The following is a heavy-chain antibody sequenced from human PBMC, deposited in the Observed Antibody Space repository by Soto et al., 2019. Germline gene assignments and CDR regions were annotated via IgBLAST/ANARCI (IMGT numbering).Heavy chain of an antibody. CDR3: ARARHYYGSGSYFTVGNWFDP. V-gene: IGHV4-31*03. D-gene: IGHD3-10*01. Sequence: QVQLQESGPGLVKPSQTLSLTCTVSGGSISSGGYYWSWIRQHPGKGLEWIGYIYYSGSTYYNPSLKSRVTISVDTSKNQFSLKLSSVTAADTAVYYCARARHYYGSGSYFTVGNWFDPWGQGTLVTVSS. CDR1: GGSISSGGYY. CDR2: IYYSGST. J-gene: IGHJ5*02.